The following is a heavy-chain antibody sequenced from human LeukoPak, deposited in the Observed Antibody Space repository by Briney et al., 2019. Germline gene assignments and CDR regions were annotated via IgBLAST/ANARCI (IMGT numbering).Heavy chain of an antibody. CDR1: GGTFSSYA. CDR3: ARDPGYYVSSGYHWYFDL. Sequence: SVNVSCKASGGTFSSYAISWVRQAPGQGLEWMGRIIPILGIANYAQKFQGRVTITADESTSTAYTELSSLRSEDTAVYYCARDPGYYVSSGYHWYFDLWGRGTLVTVSS. J-gene: IGHJ2*01. D-gene: IGHD3-22*01. CDR2: IIPILGIA. V-gene: IGHV1-69*04.